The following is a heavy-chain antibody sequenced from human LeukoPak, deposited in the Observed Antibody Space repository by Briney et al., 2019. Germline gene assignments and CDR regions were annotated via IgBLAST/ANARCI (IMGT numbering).Heavy chain of an antibody. CDR2: ISGGGHTT. CDR1: GFTFSSYA. J-gene: IGHJ4*02. D-gene: IGHD1-1*01. CDR3: AKTVIDTTHFDC. V-gene: IGHV3-23*01. Sequence: SGGSLRLSCAASGFTFSSYAMSWVRQAPGKGLEWVSAISGGGHTTYYGDSVKGRFTISRDNSKNTLYLQVNSLRAEDTAVYYCAKTVIDTTHFDCWGQGTLVTVSP.